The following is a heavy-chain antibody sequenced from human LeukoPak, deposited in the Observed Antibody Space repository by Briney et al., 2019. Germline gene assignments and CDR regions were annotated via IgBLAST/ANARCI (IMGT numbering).Heavy chain of an antibody. Sequence: PGGSLRLSCAASGFTFSSYAMSWVRQAPGKGLERVSAISGSGGSTYYADSVKGRFTISRDNSKNTLYLQMNSLRAEDTAVYYCAKDRVRYCSGGSCHGPWFDPWGQGTLVTVSS. V-gene: IGHV3-23*01. CDR2: ISGSGGST. J-gene: IGHJ5*02. D-gene: IGHD2-15*01. CDR1: GFTFSSYA. CDR3: AKDRVRYCSGGSCHGPWFDP.